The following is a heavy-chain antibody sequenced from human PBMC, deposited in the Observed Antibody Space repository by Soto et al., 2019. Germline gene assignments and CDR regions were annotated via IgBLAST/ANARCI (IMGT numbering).Heavy chain of an antibody. CDR1: GGTFSSYA. CDR3: ARDGVLVGVVISYYYGMDV. D-gene: IGHD3-3*01. V-gene: IGHV1-69*12. Sequence: QVQLVQSGAEVKKPGSSVKVSCKASGGTFSSYAISWVRQAPGQGLEWRGGIIPIFGTANDAQKFQGRVTITADESTSTAYMELGSLRSEDTAVYYCARDGVLVGVVISYYYGMDVWGQGTTVTVSS. J-gene: IGHJ6*02. CDR2: IIPIFGTA.